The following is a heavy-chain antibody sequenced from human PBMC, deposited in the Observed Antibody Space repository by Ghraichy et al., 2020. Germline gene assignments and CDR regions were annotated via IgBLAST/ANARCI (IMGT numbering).Heavy chain of an antibody. V-gene: IGHV4-30-4*07. CDR1: GGSISSGGYS. CDR3: AREGSGYSYGPIY. J-gene: IGHJ4*02. Sequence: SETLSLTCAVSGGSISSGGYSWSWIRQPPGKGLEWIGYIYYSGSTYYNPSLKSRVTISVDTSKNQFSLKLSSVTAADTAVYYCAREGSGYSYGPIYWGQGTLVTVSS. CDR2: IYYSGST. D-gene: IGHD5-18*01.